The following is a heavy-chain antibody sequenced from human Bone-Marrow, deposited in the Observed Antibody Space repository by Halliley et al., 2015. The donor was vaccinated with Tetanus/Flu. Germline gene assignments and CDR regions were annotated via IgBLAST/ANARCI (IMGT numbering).Heavy chain of an antibody. Sequence: TLSLTCAVYGESFSGHYWIWIRQSPGKGLEWIGEIDHNGIANYNPSLKSRLMMSVDTTRKRFSLELRPVTAADTAIYYCARSQAFHIVAGLDYWGQGTRVSVSS. D-gene: IGHD5-12*01. CDR2: IDHNGIA. CDR3: ARSQAFHIVAGLDY. CDR1: GESFSGHY. J-gene: IGHJ4*02. V-gene: IGHV4-34*10.